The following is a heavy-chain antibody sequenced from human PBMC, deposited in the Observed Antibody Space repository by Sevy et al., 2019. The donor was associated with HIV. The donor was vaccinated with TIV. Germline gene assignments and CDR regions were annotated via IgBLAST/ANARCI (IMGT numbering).Heavy chain of an antibody. J-gene: IGHJ4*02. V-gene: IGHV3-15*01. CDR3: TTGPGGGYDSQVPFDY. CDR1: GFTFSNAW. CDR2: IKSKTDGGTT. Sequence: GGSLRLSCAASGFTFSNAWMSWVRQAPGKGLEWVGRIKSKTDGGTTDYAAPVKGRFTISRDDSKNTLYLQMNSLKTEDTAVYYGTTGPGGGYDSQVPFDYWGQGTLVTVSS. D-gene: IGHD5-12*01.